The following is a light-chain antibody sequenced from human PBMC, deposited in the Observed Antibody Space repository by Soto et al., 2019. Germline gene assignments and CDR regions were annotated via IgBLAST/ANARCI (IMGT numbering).Light chain of an antibody. V-gene: IGKV1-39*01. CDR1: QSISSY. CDR2: AAS. J-gene: IGKJ1*01. Sequence: DIQMTQSPSTLSASIGDRVTITCQASQSISSYLNWYQQKPGKAPKLLIYAASTLQSGVPSRFSGSGSGTDFTLTISSLQPEDFATYYCQESYSNPRWTFGHGTKVDIK. CDR3: QESYSNPRWT.